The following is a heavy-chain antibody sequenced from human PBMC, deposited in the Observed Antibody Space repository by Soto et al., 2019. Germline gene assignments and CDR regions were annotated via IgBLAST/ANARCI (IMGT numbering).Heavy chain of an antibody. Sequence: PSETLSLTCAVYTGSFSGYYWTWIRQPPGKGLEWIGEINHSGSTNYNPSLKSRVTISVDTSKNQFSLKLNSVTAADTAVYYCARALTGKRAFDYWGQGTLVTVSS. CDR1: TGSFSGYY. D-gene: IGHD1-1*01. V-gene: IGHV4-34*01. CDR2: INHSGST. CDR3: ARALTGKRAFDY. J-gene: IGHJ4*02.